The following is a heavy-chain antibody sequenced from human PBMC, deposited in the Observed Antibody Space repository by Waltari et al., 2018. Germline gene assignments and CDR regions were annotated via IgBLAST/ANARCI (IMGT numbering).Heavy chain of an antibody. Sequence: QVLLQESGPGLLKPSETLSLTCTVSGYSISRGYYWAWIRQPPGKGLEWIASIHHTGDTYQNPSLKSRVTISIDTSKNFFSLKLDSVTAADTAVYFCARATVGSTTTESFDIWGQGTLVSVSS. CDR3: ARATVGSTTTESFDI. CDR1: GYSISRGYY. V-gene: IGHV4-38-2*02. CDR2: IHHTGDT. D-gene: IGHD1-26*01. J-gene: IGHJ3*02.